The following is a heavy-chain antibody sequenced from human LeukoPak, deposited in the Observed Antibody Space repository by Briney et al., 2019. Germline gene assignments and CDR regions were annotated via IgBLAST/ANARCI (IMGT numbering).Heavy chain of an antibody. V-gene: IGHV4-59*01. D-gene: IGHD1-1*01. J-gene: IGHJ4*02. CDR2: IYYSGDT. CDR1: GGSIGSYY. Sequence: SETLSLTCTVSGGSIGSYYWSWIRQPPGKGLEWIGYIYYSGDTNYNPSLKGRVTISIDTSKNQFSLRLNSVTAADTAVYYCARKEGTHWGQGTLVTVSS. CDR3: ARKEGTH.